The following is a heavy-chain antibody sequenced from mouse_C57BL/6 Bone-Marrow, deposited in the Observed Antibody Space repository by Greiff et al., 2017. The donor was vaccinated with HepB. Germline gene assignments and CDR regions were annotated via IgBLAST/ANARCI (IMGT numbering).Heavy chain of an antibody. J-gene: IGHJ2*01. CDR3: TRYSTMINFDY. Sequence: VQLQQSGAELVRPGASVTLSCKASGYTFTDYEMHWVKQTPVHGLEWIGAIDPETGGTAYNQKFKGKAILTADKSSSTAYMELRSLTSEDSAVYSCTRYSTMINFDYWGQGTTLTVSS. D-gene: IGHD2-4*01. V-gene: IGHV1-15*01. CDR1: GYTFTDYE. CDR2: IDPETGGT.